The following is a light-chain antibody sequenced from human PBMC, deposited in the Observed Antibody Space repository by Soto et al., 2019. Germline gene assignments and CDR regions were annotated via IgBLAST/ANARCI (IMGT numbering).Light chain of an antibody. J-gene: IGKJ1*01. CDR1: RSVLYKSNNKNH. Sequence: DIVMTQSPDSLAVSLGERATMNCKCSRSVLYKSNNKNHLAWYQQKPGQPPQLIIYWASTRESGVPERFSGSGSGTDFTLTISSLEAEDVAFYYCQQYYDPPWTFGQGTKVDIK. V-gene: IGKV4-1*01. CDR3: QQYYDPPWT. CDR2: WAS.